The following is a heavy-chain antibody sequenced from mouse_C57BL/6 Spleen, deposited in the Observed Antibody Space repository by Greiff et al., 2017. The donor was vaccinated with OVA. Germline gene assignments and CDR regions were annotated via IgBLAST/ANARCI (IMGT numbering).Heavy chain of an antibody. V-gene: IGHV2-2*01. Sequence: VQLQQSGPGLVQPSQSLSITCTVSGFSLTSYGVHWVRQSPGKGLEWLGVIWSGGSTDYNAAFISRLSISKDNSKSQVFFKMSSLQADDTAIYYCAIYYRDFDVWGTGTTVTVSS. J-gene: IGHJ1*03. CDR2: IWSGGST. CDR3: AIYYRDFDV. CDR1: GFSLTSYG. D-gene: IGHD1-1*01.